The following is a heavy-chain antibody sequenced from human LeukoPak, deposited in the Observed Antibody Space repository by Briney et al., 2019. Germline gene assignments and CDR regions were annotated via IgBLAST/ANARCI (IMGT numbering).Heavy chain of an antibody. CDR1: GFTFSSYS. J-gene: IGHJ3*02. CDR3: ARSLCTNGVCFRAFDI. Sequence: GGSLRLSCAASGFTFSSYSMNWVRQAPGKGLEWVSCISSSSSYIYYADSVKGRFTISRDNAKNSLYLQMNSLRAEDTAVYYCARSLCTNGVCFRAFDIWGQGTMVTVSS. D-gene: IGHD2-8*01. V-gene: IGHV3-21*01. CDR2: ISSSSSYI.